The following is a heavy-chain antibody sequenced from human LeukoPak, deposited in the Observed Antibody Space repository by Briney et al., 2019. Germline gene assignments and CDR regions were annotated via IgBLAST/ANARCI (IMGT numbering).Heavy chain of an antibody. CDR2: IPYDGSNK. CDR3: ARYCSSTSCRHFDY. J-gene: IGHJ4*02. V-gene: IGHV3-30*09. CDR1: GFTFSSYA. Sequence: GGSLRLSCAASGFTFSSYAMHWVRQAPGKGLEWVAVIPYDGSNKYYADSVKGRFAISRDNSKNTLYLQMNSLRAEDTAVYYCARYCSSTSCRHFDYWGQGTLVTVSS. D-gene: IGHD2-2*01.